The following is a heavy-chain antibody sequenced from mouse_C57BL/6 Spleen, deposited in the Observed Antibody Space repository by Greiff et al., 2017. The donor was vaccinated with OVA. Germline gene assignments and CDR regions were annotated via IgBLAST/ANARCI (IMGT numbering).Heavy chain of an antibody. J-gene: IGHJ4*01. V-gene: IGHV1-26*01. CDR1: GYTFTDYY. CDR3: ANSLYAMDY. CDR2: INPNNGGT. Sequence: EVKLMESGPELVKPGASVKISCKASGYTFTDYYMNWVKQSHGKSLEWIGDINPNNGGTSYNQKFKGKATLTVDKSSSTAYMELRSLTSEDAAVYYCANSLYAMDYWGQGTSVTVSS.